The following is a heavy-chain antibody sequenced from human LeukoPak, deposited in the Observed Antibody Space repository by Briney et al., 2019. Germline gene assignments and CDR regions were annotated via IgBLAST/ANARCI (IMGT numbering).Heavy chain of an antibody. CDR2: ISAYNGNT. CDR3: ARDRVIGYCSGGSCSSLDY. J-gene: IGHJ4*02. Sequence: ASVKVSCKASGYTFTSYGISWVRQAPGQGLEWMGWISAYNGNTNYAQELQGRVTMTTDTSTSTAYMELRSLRSDDTAVYYCARDRVIGYCSGGSCSSLDYWGQGTLVTVSS. V-gene: IGHV1-18*01. CDR1: GYTFTSYG. D-gene: IGHD2-15*01.